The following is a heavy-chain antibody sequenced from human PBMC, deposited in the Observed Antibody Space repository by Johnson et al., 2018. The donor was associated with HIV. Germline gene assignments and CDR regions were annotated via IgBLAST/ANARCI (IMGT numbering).Heavy chain of an antibody. CDR2: ISYDGSNK. Sequence: QMQLVESGGGLVQPGGSLRLSCAASGFTVSTNYTSWIRQAPGKGLEWVAVISYDGSNKYYADSVKGRFTISRDNSKNTLYVQMNSLRPEDTAVYFCAQDPGRRDPHAFDSLGQGTMVTVSS. J-gene: IGHJ3*02. CDR3: AQDPGRRDPHAFDS. D-gene: IGHD2-15*01. CDR1: GFTVSTNY. V-gene: IGHV3-30*18.